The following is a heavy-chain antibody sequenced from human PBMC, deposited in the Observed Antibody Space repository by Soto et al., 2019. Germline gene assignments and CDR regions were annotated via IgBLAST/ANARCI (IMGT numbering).Heavy chain of an antibody. Sequence: GASVKVSCKASGYTFTSYGISWVRQAPGQGLEWMGWISAYNGNTNYAQKLQGRVTMTTDTSTSTAYMELRSLRSDDTAVYYCARELETDCGDCEGTFDYWGQGTLVTVSS. D-gene: IGHD2-21*02. J-gene: IGHJ4*02. CDR2: ISAYNGNT. V-gene: IGHV1-18*01. CDR3: ARELETDCGDCEGTFDY. CDR1: GYTFTSYG.